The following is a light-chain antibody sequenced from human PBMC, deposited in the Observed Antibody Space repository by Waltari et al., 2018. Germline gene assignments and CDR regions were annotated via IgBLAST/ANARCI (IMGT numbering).Light chain of an antibody. J-gene: IGLJ2*01. CDR3: SSQSSNNVVL. V-gene: IGLV2-14*01. Sequence: QSDLPPPASVSGSPGQSVTTLCTRTSNDAGGYHSVPWYQEHPGQAPRVIIYDDSDRPSGVSDRLSGAKSGNTSALTISGLQAEDEADYYCSSQSSNNVVLFGGGTKLTVL. CDR1: SNDAGGYHS. CDR2: DDS.